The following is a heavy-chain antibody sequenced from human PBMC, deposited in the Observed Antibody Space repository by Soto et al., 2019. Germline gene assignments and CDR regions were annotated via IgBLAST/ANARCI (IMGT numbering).Heavy chain of an antibody. D-gene: IGHD2-15*01. CDR1: GFTFSDHY. J-gene: IGHJ2*01. CDR3: ARVGRYCSGGSCHSDWYFDL. CDR2: TRNKANSYTT. V-gene: IGHV3-72*01. Sequence: EVQLVESGGGLVQPGGSLRLSCAASGFTFSDHYMDWVRQAPGKGLEWVGRTRNKANSYTTEYAASVKGRFTISRDDSRNSLDLQMNSLKTEDPAVYYCARVGRYCSGGSCHSDWYFDLWGRGILVTVSS.